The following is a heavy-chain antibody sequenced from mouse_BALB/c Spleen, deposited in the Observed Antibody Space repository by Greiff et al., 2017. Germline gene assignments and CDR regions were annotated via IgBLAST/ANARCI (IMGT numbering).Heavy chain of an antibody. CDR2: ISSGSSTI. CDR3: ARSYDYDWFAD. J-gene: IGHJ3*01. CDR1: GFTFSSFG. Sequence: EVQVVESGGGLVQPGGSRKLSCAASGFTFSSFGMHWVRQAPEKGLEWVAYISSGSSTIYYADTVKGRFTISRDNPKNTSFLQMTSLRSEDTAMYYCARSYDYDWFADWGQGTLVTVSA. V-gene: IGHV5-17*02. D-gene: IGHD2-4*01.